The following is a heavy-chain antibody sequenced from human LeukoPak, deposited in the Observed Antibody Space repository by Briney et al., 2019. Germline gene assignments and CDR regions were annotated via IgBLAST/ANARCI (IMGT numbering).Heavy chain of an antibody. J-gene: IGHJ3*02. CDR1: GFTFSSYS. CDR2: ISSSSSYI. Sequence: GGSLRLSCAASGFTFSSYSMNWVRQAPGKGLEWVSSISSSSSYIYYADSVKGRFTISRDNAKNSLYLQMNSLRAEDTAVYYCAKDTVPAATNDAFDIWGQGTMVTVSS. D-gene: IGHD2-2*01. CDR3: AKDTVPAATNDAFDI. V-gene: IGHV3-21*04.